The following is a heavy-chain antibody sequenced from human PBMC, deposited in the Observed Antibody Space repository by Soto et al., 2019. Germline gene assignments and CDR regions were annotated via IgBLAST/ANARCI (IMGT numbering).Heavy chain of an antibody. CDR1: GDSFTTDW. CDR2: IYPGDSRT. Sequence: PGESLKISCKTSGDSFTTDWIGWVRQMPGKGLEWMGVIYPGDSRTRYSPPFQGQVTISADKSISTAYLQWSSLKASDTAMYYCAXRRFSSXESSPWGQGTLVTV. CDR3: AXRRFSSXESSP. V-gene: IGHV5-51*01. D-gene: IGHD3-10*01. J-gene: IGHJ5*02.